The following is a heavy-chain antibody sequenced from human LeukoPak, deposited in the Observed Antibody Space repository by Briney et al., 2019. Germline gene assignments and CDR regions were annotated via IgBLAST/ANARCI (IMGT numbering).Heavy chain of an antibody. CDR2: ISSSSSYI. CDR3: ARERYYDYVWGSYPPDY. Sequence: PGGSLRLSCAASGFTFSSYSMNWVRQAPGKGLEWVSSISSSSSYIYYADSVKGRFTISRDNAKNSLYLQMNSLRAEDTAVYYCARERYYDYVWGSYPPDYWGQGTLVTVSS. CDR1: GFTFSSYS. V-gene: IGHV3-21*01. D-gene: IGHD3-16*02. J-gene: IGHJ4*02.